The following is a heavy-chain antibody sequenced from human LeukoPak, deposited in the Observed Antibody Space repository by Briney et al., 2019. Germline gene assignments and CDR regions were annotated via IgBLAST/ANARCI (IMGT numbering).Heavy chain of an antibody. CDR2: IYYSGST. J-gene: IGHJ4*02. V-gene: IGHV4-39*01. Sequence: SSETLSLTCTVSGGSISSSSYYWGWIRQPPGKGLEWIGSIYYSGSTYYNPSLKSRVTISVDTSKNQFSLKLSSVTAADTAVYYCARLSPPYYYDSSGYYFDYWGQGTLVTVSS. CDR3: ARLSPPYYYDSSGYYFDY. D-gene: IGHD3-22*01. CDR1: GGSISSSSYY.